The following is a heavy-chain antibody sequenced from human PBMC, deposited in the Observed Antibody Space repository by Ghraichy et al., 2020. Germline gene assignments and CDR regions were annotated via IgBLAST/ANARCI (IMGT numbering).Heavy chain of an antibody. Sequence: LSLTCAASGFTFSRYGMHWVRQAPGKGLEWVALIWYDGKNKYYADSVKGRFTISRDNSRNTLFLQMNSLSADDTGVYYCASEDASGNFEFWGQGTQVTVSS. J-gene: IGHJ4*02. CDR1: GFTFSRYG. CDR2: IWYDGKNK. D-gene: IGHD3-10*01. V-gene: IGHV3-33*01. CDR3: ASEDASGNFEF.